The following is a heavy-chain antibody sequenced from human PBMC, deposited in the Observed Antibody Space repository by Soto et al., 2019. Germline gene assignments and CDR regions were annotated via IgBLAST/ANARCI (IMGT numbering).Heavy chain of an antibody. D-gene: IGHD5-18*01. Sequence: KPSETRSRTWAVSGGSISGGGYSWIWIRQPPGKVLEWIGYIYHSGSTYYNPSLKSRVTISVDRSKNQFSLKLSSVTAADTAVYYCARDRGAMVFDYWGQGTLVTVSS. CDR3: ARDRGAMVFDY. V-gene: IGHV4-30-2*01. J-gene: IGHJ4*02. CDR1: GGSISGGGYS. CDR2: IYHSGST.